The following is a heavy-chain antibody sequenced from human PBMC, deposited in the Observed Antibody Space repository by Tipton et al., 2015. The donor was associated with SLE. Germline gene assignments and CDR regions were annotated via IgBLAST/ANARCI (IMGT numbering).Heavy chain of an antibody. Sequence: TLSLTCTVSGGSISSYYWSWIRQPPGKGLEWIGYIYYSGSTYYNPSLKSRVTISVDTSKNQFSLKLSSVTAADTAVYYCASTPYSSSWYYFDYWGQGTLVTVSS. J-gene: IGHJ4*02. CDR1: GGSISSYY. CDR2: IYYSGST. D-gene: IGHD6-13*01. V-gene: IGHV4-59*04. CDR3: ASTPYSSSWYYFDY.